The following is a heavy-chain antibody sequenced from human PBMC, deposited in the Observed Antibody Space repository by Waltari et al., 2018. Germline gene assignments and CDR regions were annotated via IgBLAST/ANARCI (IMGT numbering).Heavy chain of an antibody. V-gene: IGHV3-15*01. CDR3: GDFTAFDY. CDR2: IKAKPHGATS. Sequence: EVQLVESGGGLVKPGGSLRLSCVGSGFTFSTAWMHWVRQAPGKGLEWVGRIKAKPHGATSVYAAPVKGRFTISRDDSRNTVYLQMNSLRTEDTAVYYCGDFTAFDYWGQGTLVTVSS. J-gene: IGHJ4*02. CDR1: GFTFSTAW. D-gene: IGHD2-8*02.